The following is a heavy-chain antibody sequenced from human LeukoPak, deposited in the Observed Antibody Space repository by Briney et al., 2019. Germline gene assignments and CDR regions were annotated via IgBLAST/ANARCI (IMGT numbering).Heavy chain of an antibody. D-gene: IGHD3-22*01. J-gene: IGHJ5*02. V-gene: IGHV4-30-2*01. CDR1: GGSISSGGYS. Sequence: KPSETLSLTCAVSGGSISSGGYSWSWIRQPPGKGLEWIGEINHSGSTNYKASLKSRVTISADTSKNQFSLKLTSVTAADTAVYYCATANPNFYDSSGYWGAWGLGTLVIVSS. CDR2: INHSGST. CDR3: ATANPNFYDSSGYWGA.